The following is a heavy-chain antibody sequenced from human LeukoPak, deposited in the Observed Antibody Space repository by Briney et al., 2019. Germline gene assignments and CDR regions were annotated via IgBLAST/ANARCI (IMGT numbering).Heavy chain of an antibody. CDR2: ISSSSSYI. Sequence: GGSLRLSCAASGFTFSSYSMNWVRQAPGKGLEWVSSISSSSSYIYYADSVKGRFTISRDNAKNSLCLQMNSLRAEDTAVYYCAREGEMATSGAFDIWGQGTMVTVS. J-gene: IGHJ3*02. CDR3: AREGEMATSGAFDI. D-gene: IGHD5-24*01. CDR1: GFTFSSYS. V-gene: IGHV3-21*01.